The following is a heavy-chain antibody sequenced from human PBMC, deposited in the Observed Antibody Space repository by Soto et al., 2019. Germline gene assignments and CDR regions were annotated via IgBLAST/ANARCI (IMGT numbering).Heavy chain of an antibody. CDR1: GYTFTSYA. CDR2: INAGNGNT. CDR3: ARDEGKQYYYDSSGPPGY. J-gene: IGHJ4*02. Sequence: ASVKVSCKASGYTFTSYAMHWVRQAPGQRLEWMGWINAGNGNTKYSQKFQGRVTITRDTSASTAYMELSSLRSEDTAVYYCARDEGKQYYYDSSGPPGYWGQGTLVTVSS. D-gene: IGHD3-22*01. V-gene: IGHV1-3*01.